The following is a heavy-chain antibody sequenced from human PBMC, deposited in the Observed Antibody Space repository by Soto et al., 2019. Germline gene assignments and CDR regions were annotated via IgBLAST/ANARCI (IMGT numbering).Heavy chain of an antibody. D-gene: IGHD1-26*01. V-gene: IGHV3-53*01. CDR1: GFTVSSNY. Sequence: GGSLRLSCAASGFTVSSNYMSWVRQAPGKGLEWVSVIYSGGRTYYADSVKGRFTISRDDSKNTLYLQMNSLRAEDTAVYYCARGPYSGRYYNFDYWGQGTLVTVSS. CDR2: IYSGGRT. J-gene: IGHJ4*02. CDR3: ARGPYSGRYYNFDY.